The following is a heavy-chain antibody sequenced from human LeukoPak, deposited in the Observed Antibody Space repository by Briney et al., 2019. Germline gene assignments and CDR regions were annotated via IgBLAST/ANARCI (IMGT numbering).Heavy chain of an antibody. CDR3: AGAGGYYDSSGYYPSGY. J-gene: IGHJ4*02. Sequence: GGSLRLSCAASGLTFSSYAMSWVRQAPGKGLEWVSAISGSGGSTYYADSVKGRFTISRDNSKNTLYLQMNSLRAEDTAVYYCAGAGGYYDSSGYYPSGYWGQGTLVTVSS. D-gene: IGHD3-22*01. V-gene: IGHV3-23*01. CDR1: GLTFSSYA. CDR2: ISGSGGST.